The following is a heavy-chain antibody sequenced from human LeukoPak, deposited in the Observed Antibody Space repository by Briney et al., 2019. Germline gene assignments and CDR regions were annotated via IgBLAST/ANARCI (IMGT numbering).Heavy chain of an antibody. J-gene: IGHJ4*02. V-gene: IGHV3-23*01. Sequence: GGSLRLSCVASGFSFTTHAMGWVRQAPGKGLECVSHISGSGVSPKYSGSVKGRFTISRDNSKNTLYLQITRLAADLTYVYYCAKDQDPHSYGSGSYAPFDYWGQGNLVTVSS. D-gene: IGHD3-10*01. CDR1: GFSFTTHA. CDR2: ISGSGVSP. CDR3: AKDQDPHSYGSGSYAPFDY.